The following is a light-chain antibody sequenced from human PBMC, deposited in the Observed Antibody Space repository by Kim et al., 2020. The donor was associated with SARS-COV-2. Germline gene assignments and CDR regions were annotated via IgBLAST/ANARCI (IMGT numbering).Light chain of an antibody. CDR2: GAS. CDR1: QSVSSN. V-gene: IGKV3-15*01. Sequence: SWSPGERATHSCRASQSVSSNVAWNQQKPCQAPSLLIYGASTRTTGIPSRFSGSGSGTEFTLTISSLQSEEFAVYSCEQYNNWPYTFGQGTKLEI. CDR3: EQYNNWPYT. J-gene: IGKJ2*01.